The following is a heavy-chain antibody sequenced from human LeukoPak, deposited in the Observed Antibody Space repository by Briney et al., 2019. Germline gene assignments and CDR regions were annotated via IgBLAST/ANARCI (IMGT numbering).Heavy chain of an antibody. CDR3: ARETLLWFGESSGAFDI. CDR2: ISSSSSYI. Sequence: GGSLRLSCAASGFTFSSYSMNWVRQAPGKGLEWVSSISSSSSYIYYADSVKGRFTISRDNAENSLYLQMNSLRAEDTAVYYCARETLLWFGESSGAFDIWGQGTMVTVSS. V-gene: IGHV3-21*01. J-gene: IGHJ3*02. CDR1: GFTFSSYS. D-gene: IGHD3-10*01.